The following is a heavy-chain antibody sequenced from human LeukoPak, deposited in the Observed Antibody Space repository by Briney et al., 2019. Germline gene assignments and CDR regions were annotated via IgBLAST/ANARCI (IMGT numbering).Heavy chain of an antibody. D-gene: IGHD7-27*01. CDR3: ARDSVSGPFDH. CDR2: ISSNGGST. J-gene: IGHJ4*02. V-gene: IGHV3-64*01. CDR1: GFTFSSYA. Sequence: GGSLRLSCAASGFTFSSYAMHWVRQAPGKGLEYVSAISSNGGSTYYANSVKGRFTISRDNSKNTLYLQMGSLRAEDMAVYYCARDSVSGPFDHWGQGTLVTVSS.